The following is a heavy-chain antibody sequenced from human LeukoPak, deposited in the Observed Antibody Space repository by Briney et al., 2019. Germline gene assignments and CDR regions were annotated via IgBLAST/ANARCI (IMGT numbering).Heavy chain of an antibody. J-gene: IGHJ4*02. CDR3: ARHIVVVVAATHTALDY. D-gene: IGHD2-15*01. CDR2: ISAYNGNT. Sequence: VASVKVSCKASGYTFTSYGISWVRQAPGQGLEWMGWISAYNGNTNYAQKLQGRVTMTTDTSTSTAYMELRSLRSDDTAVYYCARHIVVVVAATHTALDYWGQGTLVTVSS. V-gene: IGHV1-18*01. CDR1: GYTFTSYG.